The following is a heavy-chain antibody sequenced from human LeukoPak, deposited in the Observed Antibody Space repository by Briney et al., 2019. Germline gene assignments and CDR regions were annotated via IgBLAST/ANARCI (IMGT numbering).Heavy chain of an antibody. Sequence: GGSLRLSCAASGFTFSNYWMDWVRQSPGKGLEWVSVIYSGGSTYYADSVKGRFTISRDNSKNTLYLQMNSLRAEDTAVYYCAGPPGPGFNYWGQGTLVTVSS. CDR1: GFTFSNYW. J-gene: IGHJ4*02. CDR3: AGPPGPGFNY. V-gene: IGHV3-53*01. D-gene: IGHD3-10*01. CDR2: IYSGGST.